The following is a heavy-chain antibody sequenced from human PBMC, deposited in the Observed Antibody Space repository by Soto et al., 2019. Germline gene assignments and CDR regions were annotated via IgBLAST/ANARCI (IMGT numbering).Heavy chain of an antibody. Sequence: QVQLQQWGAGLLKPSETLSLTCAVYGGSFSGYYWSWIRQPPGKGLEWFGEINHSGSTNYNPALKSRVTISVDTSKNQFSLKLSSVTAADTAVYYCARGKKNHSSGWYVYGYWGQGTLVTVSS. J-gene: IGHJ4*02. CDR1: GGSFSGYY. D-gene: IGHD6-19*01. V-gene: IGHV4-34*01. CDR3: ARGKKNHSSGWYVYGY. CDR2: INHSGST.